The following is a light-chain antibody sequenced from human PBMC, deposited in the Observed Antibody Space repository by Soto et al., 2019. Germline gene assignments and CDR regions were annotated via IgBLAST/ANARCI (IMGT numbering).Light chain of an antibody. Sequence: EIVLTQSPVTLSLSPGERATLSCWASQSVSSYLAWYQQKPGQAPRLLIYDASNRATGIPARFSGGGSGTDFTLTIDNLEPEDFAIYYCQQRSNWPPITFGQGTRLEIK. CDR2: DAS. V-gene: IGKV3-11*01. CDR3: QQRSNWPPIT. J-gene: IGKJ5*01. CDR1: QSVSSY.